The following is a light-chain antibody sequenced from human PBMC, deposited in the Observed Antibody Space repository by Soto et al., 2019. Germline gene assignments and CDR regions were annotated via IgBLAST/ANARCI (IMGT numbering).Light chain of an antibody. V-gene: IGKV3-15*01. CDR3: QQYNNWGT. J-gene: IGKJ1*01. CDR2: GAS. Sequence: EIVMTQSPATLSVSPGERATLSCRASQSVSSNLAWYQQKPGQAPRLLIYGASTRATGIPARFSGSGSGTEFTLTISSLRSEDFAVYYCQQYNNWGTFGQGTKVEI. CDR1: QSVSSN.